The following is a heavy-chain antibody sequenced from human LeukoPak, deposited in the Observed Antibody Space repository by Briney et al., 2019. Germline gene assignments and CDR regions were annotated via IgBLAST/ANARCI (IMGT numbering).Heavy chain of an antibody. CDR2: VHYSGTA. V-gene: IGHV4-59*01. D-gene: IGHD4-17*01. J-gene: IGHJ4*02. Sequence: SETLSLTCTVSDGSITDYDWSWVRQPPGKGLEFIGHVHYSGTANYNPSLRSRVTISIDTSKKHFFLKLKSVTAADTAVYYCARGYGDFRVEGRYSHSWGQGTLVTVFS. CDR1: DGSITDYD. CDR3: ARGYGDFRVEGRYSHS.